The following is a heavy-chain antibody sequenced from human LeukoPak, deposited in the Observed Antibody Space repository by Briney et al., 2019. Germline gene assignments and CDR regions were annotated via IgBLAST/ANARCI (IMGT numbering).Heavy chain of an antibody. D-gene: IGHD2-15*01. CDR1: GGRLSTYA. Sequence: SVKVSCKASGGRLSTYALAWVRQAPGQGLEWVGGIIPIFGTTRYAQNLQDRVTIIADESTNTVYMELSSLRSDDTAVYYCARVIGVTCDYFDSWGQGTLVTVSS. V-gene: IGHV1-69*13. J-gene: IGHJ4*02. CDR3: ARVIGVTCDYFDS. CDR2: IIPIFGTT.